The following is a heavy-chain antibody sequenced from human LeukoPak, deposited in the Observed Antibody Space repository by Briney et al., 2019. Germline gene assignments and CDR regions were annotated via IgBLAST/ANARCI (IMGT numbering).Heavy chain of an antibody. J-gene: IGHJ4*02. Sequence: PGGSLSLSCAASGFTFSSYAMHWVRQAPGKGLEWVAVISYDGSNKYYADSVKGRFTISRDNSKNTLYLQMNSLRAEDTAVSYCARDLLRYCSGGSCYYFDYWGQGTLVTVSS. V-gene: IGHV3-30-3*01. CDR3: ARDLLRYCSGGSCYYFDY. CDR2: ISYDGSNK. CDR1: GFTFSSYA. D-gene: IGHD2-15*01.